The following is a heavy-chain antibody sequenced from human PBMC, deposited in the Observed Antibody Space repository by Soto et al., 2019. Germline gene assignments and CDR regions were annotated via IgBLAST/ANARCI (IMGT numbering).Heavy chain of an antibody. CDR1: GYTFTSYG. CDR2: ISAYDGNT. CDR3: ARGGYYDSSGSRNYYYYGMNV. Sequence: QAQLVQSGAEVKKPGASVKVSCKASGYTFTSYGINWVRQAPGQGLEWLGWISAYDGNTKYAQSVQGRVSMTTDTSXXTAHMELRSLRSDDTAMYYCARGGYYDSSGSRNYYYYGMNVWGQGTTVSVSS. D-gene: IGHD3-22*01. V-gene: IGHV1-18*04. J-gene: IGHJ6*02.